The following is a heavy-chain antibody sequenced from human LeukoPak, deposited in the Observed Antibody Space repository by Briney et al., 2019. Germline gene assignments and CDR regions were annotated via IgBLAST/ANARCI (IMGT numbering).Heavy chain of an antibody. J-gene: IGHJ6*03. Sequence: GGSLRLSCAASGFTFSSYSRNWVRQAPGEGLEWVSSISSSSSYIYYADSVKGRFTISRDNAKNSLCLQMNSLRAEDTAVYYCARDGATMIVVVTSYYMDVWGKGTTVTVSS. CDR2: ISSSSSYI. D-gene: IGHD3-22*01. CDR3: ARDGATMIVVVTSYYMDV. V-gene: IGHV3-21*01. CDR1: GFTFSSYS.